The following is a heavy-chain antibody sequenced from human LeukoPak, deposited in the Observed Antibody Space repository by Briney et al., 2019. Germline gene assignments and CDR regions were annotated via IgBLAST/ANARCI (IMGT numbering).Heavy chain of an antibody. V-gene: IGHV1-18*01. CDR1: GYTFTSYG. J-gene: IGHJ6*02. CDR2: ISAYNGNT. CDR3: ASFSIYYYYGMDV. Sequence: ASVKVSCKASGYTFTSYGISWVRRAPGQGLEWMGWISAYNGNTNYAQKLQGRVTMTTDTSTSTAYMELRSLRSDDTAVYYCASFSIYYYYGMDVWGQGTTVTVSS. D-gene: IGHD3-16*02.